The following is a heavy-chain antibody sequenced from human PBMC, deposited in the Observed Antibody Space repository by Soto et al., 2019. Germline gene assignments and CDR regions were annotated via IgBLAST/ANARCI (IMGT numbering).Heavy chain of an antibody. CDR1: GYTFTNHG. J-gene: IGHJ6*02. Sequence: ASVKVSCKASGYTFTNHGISCVRQAPAQGLEWMGWISAHNGKTNYAQNFQGRVTTTTDRSSSTASMDLRSLRSDDTAIYYCARGGQYSYYGFLYVGMDVLGQGTTTAVSS. D-gene: IGHD3-3*01. V-gene: IGHV1-18*04. CDR2: ISAHNGKT. CDR3: ARGGQYSYYGFLYVGMDV.